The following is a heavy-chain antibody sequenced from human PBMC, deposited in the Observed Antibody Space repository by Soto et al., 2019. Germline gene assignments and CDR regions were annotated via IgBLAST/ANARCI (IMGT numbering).Heavy chain of an antibody. D-gene: IGHD6-19*01. Sequence: QVQLVQSGAEVKKPGAAVEVSCKASGYTFTSHYVHWVRQAPGQGLEWMGLINANSGTTSYAQKFQGRVTMTRDTSKSTVYMELRSLRFEDTAVYYCARDRNLETSAWARDYWGQGTLVTVSS. J-gene: IGHJ4*02. CDR2: INANSGTT. V-gene: IGHV1-46*03. CDR3: ARDRNLETSAWARDY. CDR1: GYTFTSHY.